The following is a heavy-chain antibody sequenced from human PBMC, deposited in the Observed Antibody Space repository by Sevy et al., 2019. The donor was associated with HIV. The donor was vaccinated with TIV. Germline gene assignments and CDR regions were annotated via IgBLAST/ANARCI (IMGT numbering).Heavy chain of an antibody. CDR2: IWYDGSNK. V-gene: IGHV3-33*01. Sequence: GGSLRLSCAASGFTFSSYGMHWVRQAPGKGLEWVAVIWYDGSNKYYADSVKGRLTISRDNSKNTLYLQMNSLRAEDTAVYYCARKAAMARYYFDYWGQGTLVTVSS. CDR3: ARKAAMARYYFDY. D-gene: IGHD5-18*01. CDR1: GFTFSSYG. J-gene: IGHJ4*02.